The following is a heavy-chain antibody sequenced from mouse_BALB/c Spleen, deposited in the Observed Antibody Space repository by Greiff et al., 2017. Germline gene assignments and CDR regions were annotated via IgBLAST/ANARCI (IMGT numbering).Heavy chain of an antibody. D-gene: IGHD2-1*01. V-gene: IGHV5-9-4*01. Sequence: EVQGVESGGGLVKPGGSLKLSCAASGFTFSSYAMSWVRQSPEKRLEWVAEISSGGSYTYYPDTVTGRFTISRDNAKNTLFLQMTSLRSEDTAMYYCARGNYEDYAMDYWGQGTSVTVSS. J-gene: IGHJ4*01. CDR2: ISSGGSYT. CDR1: GFTFSSYA. CDR3: ARGNYEDYAMDY.